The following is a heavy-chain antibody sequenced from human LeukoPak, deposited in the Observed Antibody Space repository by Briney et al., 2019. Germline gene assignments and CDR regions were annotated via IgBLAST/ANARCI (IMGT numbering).Heavy chain of an antibody. Sequence: TPSETLSLTCTVSGGSISSYYWSWIRQPPGKGLEWIGYIYYSGSTDYNPSLKSRVTISVDTSKNQFSLKLSSVTAADTVVYYCARSGITGTRRGFWVWGQGTLVTVSS. V-gene: IGHV4-59*01. CDR2: IYYSGST. D-gene: IGHD1-7*01. CDR1: GGSISSYY. CDR3: ARSGITGTRRGFWV. J-gene: IGHJ4*02.